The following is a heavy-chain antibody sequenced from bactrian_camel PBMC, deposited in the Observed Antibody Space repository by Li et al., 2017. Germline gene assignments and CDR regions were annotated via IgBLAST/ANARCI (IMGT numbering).Heavy chain of an antibody. J-gene: IGHJ4*01. CDR2: LANDGRK. CDR3: TNHNAGFEY. CDR1: GFTFDDSD. V-gene: IGHV3S55*01. Sequence: HVQLVESGGGSVQAGGTLILSCTVSGFTFDDSDMGWYRQAPGNECKLIATLANDGRKGYPESVKGRFAISRDNAKNTVYLQLNSLKSEDTAMYYCTNHNAGFEYWGQGTQVTVS. D-gene: IGHD5*01.